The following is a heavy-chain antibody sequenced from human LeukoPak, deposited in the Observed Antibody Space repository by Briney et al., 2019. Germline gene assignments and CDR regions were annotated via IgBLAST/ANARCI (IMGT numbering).Heavy chain of an antibody. V-gene: IGHV4-59*08. D-gene: IGHD5-18*01. J-gene: IGHJ4*02. CDR2: IYYSGST. CDR3: AGSPLTPYSYGYTIDY. Sequence: SETLSFTCTVSGGSISSYYWSWIRQPPGKGLEWIGYIYYSGSTNYNPSLKSRVTISVDTSKNQFSLKLSSVTAADTAVYYCAGSPLTPYSYGYTIDYWGQGTLVTVSS. CDR1: GGSISSYY.